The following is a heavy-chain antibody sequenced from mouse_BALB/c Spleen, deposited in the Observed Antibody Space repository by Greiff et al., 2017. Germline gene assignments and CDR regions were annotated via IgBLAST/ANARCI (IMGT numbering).Heavy chain of an antibody. D-gene: IGHD1-1*01. J-gene: IGHJ3*01. Sequence: VQLKESGPGLVKPSQSLSLTCTVTGYSITSDYAWNWIRQFPGNKLEWMGYISYSGSTSYNPSLKSRISITRDTSKNQFFLQLNSVTTEDTATYYCARGGYYGSSYEGFAYWGQGTLVTVSA. V-gene: IGHV3-2*02. CDR1: GYSITSDYA. CDR3: ARGGYYGSSYEGFAY. CDR2: ISYSGST.